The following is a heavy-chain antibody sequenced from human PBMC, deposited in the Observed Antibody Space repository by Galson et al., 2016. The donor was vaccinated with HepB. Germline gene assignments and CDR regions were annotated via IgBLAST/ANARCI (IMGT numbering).Heavy chain of an antibody. CDR3: ARDYDTSGDYYVRRFDP. Sequence: LSLTCTVSSGSIRYNYWSWIRQPPGTGLEWVGHVYRSGSTNYNPSLKSRVTISVDTSKNQFSLKLSSVTASDPAVYYCARDYDTSGDYYVRRFDPWSQGTLVTVSS. D-gene: IGHD3-22*01. CDR1: SGSIRYNY. CDR2: VYRSGST. J-gene: IGHJ5*02. V-gene: IGHV4-4*08.